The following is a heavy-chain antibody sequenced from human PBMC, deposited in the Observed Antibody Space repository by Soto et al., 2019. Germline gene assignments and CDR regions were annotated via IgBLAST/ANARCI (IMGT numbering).Heavy chain of an antibody. D-gene: IGHD3-22*01. CDR1: GFTFSSYS. J-gene: IGHJ6*02. CDR3: ARDGNYYDSSGFYYYYGMDV. CDR2: ISSSSSYI. V-gene: IGHV3-21*01. Sequence: GGSLRLSCAASGFTFSSYSMNWVRQAPGKGLEWVSSISSSSSYIYYADSVKGRFTISRDNAKNSLYLQMNSLRAEDTAVYYCARDGNYYDSSGFYYYYGMDVWGQGTTVTVS.